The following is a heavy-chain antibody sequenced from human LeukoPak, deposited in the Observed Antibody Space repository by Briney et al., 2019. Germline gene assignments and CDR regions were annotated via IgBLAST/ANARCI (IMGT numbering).Heavy chain of an antibody. D-gene: IGHD5-24*01. CDR1: GGSFSGYY. CDR2: INHSGST. J-gene: IGHJ6*03. CDR3: ARGQERRSYYYSYMDV. V-gene: IGHV4-34*01. Sequence: SETLSLTCAVYGGSFSGYYWSWIRQPPGKGLEWIGEINHSGSTNYNPSLKSRVTISGDTSKTQFSLKLSSVTAADTAVYYCARGQERRSYYYSYMDVWGKGTTVTVSS.